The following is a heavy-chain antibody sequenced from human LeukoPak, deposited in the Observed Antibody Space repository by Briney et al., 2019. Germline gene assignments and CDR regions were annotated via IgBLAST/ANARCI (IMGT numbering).Heavy chain of an antibody. D-gene: IGHD3-22*01. CDR1: GLTFSSYW. J-gene: IGHJ5*02. CDR3: AREDGSGYYNWFDP. V-gene: IGHV3-7*01. Sequence: GGSLRLSCAASGLTFSSYWMSWVRQAPGKGLEWVANIKQDGSEKYYVDSVKGRFTISRDNAKNLLDLQMISLRAEDTAVYYCAREDGSGYYNWFDPWGQGTLVTVSS. CDR2: IKQDGSEK.